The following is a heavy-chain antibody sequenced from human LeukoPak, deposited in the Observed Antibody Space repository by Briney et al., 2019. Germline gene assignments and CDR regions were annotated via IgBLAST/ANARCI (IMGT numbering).Heavy chain of an antibody. J-gene: IGHJ4*02. V-gene: IGHV1-69*04. D-gene: IGHD4-23*01. CDR3: ARDSGLDYGGDAFDY. CDR2: IIPILGIA. CDR1: GGTFSSYA. Sequence: SVKVSCKASGGTFSSYAISWVRQAPGQGLEWMGRIIPILGIANYAQKFQGRVTITADKSTSTAYMELSSLRSEDTAVYYCARDSGLDYGGDAFDYWGQGTLVTVSS.